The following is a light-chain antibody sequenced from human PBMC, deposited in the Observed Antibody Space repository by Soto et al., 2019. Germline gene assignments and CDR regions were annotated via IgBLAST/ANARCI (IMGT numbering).Light chain of an antibody. V-gene: IGLV1-40*01. Sequence: QSVLTQPPSVSGAPGQRVTISCTASSSNIGAGYDVHWYQQLPGTAPKRLIYGNTNRPSGVPDRFSGSKSGTSASLAITGIQAEDEADYYCQSYDSSLSAWVFGGGTKLTVL. CDR2: GNT. CDR3: QSYDSSLSAWV. CDR1: SSNIGAGYD. J-gene: IGLJ3*02.